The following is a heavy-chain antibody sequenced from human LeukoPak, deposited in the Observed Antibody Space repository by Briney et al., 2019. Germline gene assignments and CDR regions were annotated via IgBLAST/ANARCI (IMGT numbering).Heavy chain of an antibody. CDR2: ISAYNGNT. CDR1: GYTFTGYG. D-gene: IGHD2-15*01. Sequence: ASVKVSCKASGYTFTGYGISWVRQAPGQGLEWMGWISAYNGNTNYAQKLQGRVTMTTDTSTSTAYMELRSLRSDDTAVYYCARHPVGYCSGGSCFSPPFDYWGQGTLVTVSS. V-gene: IGHV1-18*01. J-gene: IGHJ4*02. CDR3: ARHPVGYCSGGSCFSPPFDY.